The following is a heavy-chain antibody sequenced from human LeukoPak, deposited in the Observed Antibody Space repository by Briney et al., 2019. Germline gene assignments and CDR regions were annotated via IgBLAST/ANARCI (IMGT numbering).Heavy chain of an antibody. CDR1: GFTFSSYA. CDR3: ARGRGSSAYTPGDY. V-gene: IGHV3-30-3*01. J-gene: IGHJ4*02. D-gene: IGHD3-16*01. CDR2: ISSDGSNK. Sequence: GTSLRLSCAASGFTFSSYALHWVRQAPGKGLEWVAVISSDGSNKYYADSVKGRFTISRDNSNNTLFLQMNSLRVEDTAVYYCARGRGSSAYTPGDYWGQGTLVTVSS.